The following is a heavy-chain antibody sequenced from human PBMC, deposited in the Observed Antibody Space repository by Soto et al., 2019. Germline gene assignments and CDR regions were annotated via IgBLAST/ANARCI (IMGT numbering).Heavy chain of an antibody. CDR3: ATSCGAGYGAFDV. Sequence: QVQLVQSGAEVKRPGSSVKVSCKASGDTFNFYSINWVRQAPGLGLEWMGRVNPILSMSNYAQRFQGRVTMTAAKSMSTADMELSGLRSEDTAIYYCATSCGAGYGAFDVWGQGALVTVSS. V-gene: IGHV1-69*04. CDR2: VNPILSMS. D-gene: IGHD2-15*01. J-gene: IGHJ4*02. CDR1: GDTFNFYS.